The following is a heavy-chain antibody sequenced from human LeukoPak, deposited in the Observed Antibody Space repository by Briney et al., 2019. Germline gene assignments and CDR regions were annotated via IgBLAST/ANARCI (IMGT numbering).Heavy chain of an antibody. J-gene: IGHJ6*03. Sequence: SETLSLTCGVSGGSISSGDYSWSWIRQPPGKGLEWIGYIYYTGSTQYNPSLKSRVIISVDTSKNQFSLKLSSVTAADTAVYYCARVEEGYGSGRRENYYYYYMDVWGKGTTVTISS. CDR1: GGSISSGDYS. D-gene: IGHD3-10*01. CDR2: IYYTGST. V-gene: IGHV4-61*08. CDR3: ARVEEGYGSGRRENYYYYYMDV.